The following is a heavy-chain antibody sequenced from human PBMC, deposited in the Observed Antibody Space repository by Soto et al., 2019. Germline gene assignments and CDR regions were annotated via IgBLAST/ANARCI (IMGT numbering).Heavy chain of an antibody. CDR3: ARDVGDCSSTSCYGGSYFDY. CDR2: IIPILGIA. Sequence: QVQLVQSGAEVKKPGSSVKVSCKASGGTFSSYTISWVRQAPGQGLEWMGRIIPILGIANYAQKFQGRVMITADKSTSTAYMELSSLRSEDTAVYYCARDVGDCSSTSCYGGSYFDYWGQGTLVTVSS. D-gene: IGHD2-2*01. CDR1: GGTFSSYT. V-gene: IGHV1-69*08. J-gene: IGHJ4*02.